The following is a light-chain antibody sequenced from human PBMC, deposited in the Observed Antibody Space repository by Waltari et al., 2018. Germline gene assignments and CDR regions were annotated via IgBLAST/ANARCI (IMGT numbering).Light chain of an antibody. CDR2: AAS. J-gene: IGKJ2*01. V-gene: IGKV1-12*01. CDR1: QDVSNW. CDR3: QQANTFPYT. Sequence: IQMPQSPSSVSASVGDRVTITCRASQDVSNWLAWYQQKPGKAPKFLIYAASSLQRGVPSRFSGSGSGTDFTLTISSLQPDDFATYYCQQANTFPYTFGQGTKVEIK.